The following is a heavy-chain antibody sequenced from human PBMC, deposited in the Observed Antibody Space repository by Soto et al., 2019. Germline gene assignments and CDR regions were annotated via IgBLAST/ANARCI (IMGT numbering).Heavy chain of an antibody. Sequence: EVQLLESGGGLIQPGGSLRLSCAASGFTFSSYAMAWVRQAPGKGLEWVSAISNTGRSTYYADSVKGRLTISRDNSKNTLYLQMSSLRVEDTAIYYCAKEVGSGYYGGSDYWGQGALVTVSS. J-gene: IGHJ4*02. CDR1: GFTFSSYA. D-gene: IGHD5-12*01. V-gene: IGHV3-23*01. CDR3: AKEVGSGYYGGSDY. CDR2: ISNTGRST.